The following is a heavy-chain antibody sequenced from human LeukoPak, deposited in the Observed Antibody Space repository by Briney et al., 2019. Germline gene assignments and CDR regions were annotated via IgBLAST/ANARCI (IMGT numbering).Heavy chain of an antibody. CDR3: ARLGFMIVWRRAFDI. CDR1: GGSFSGYY. D-gene: IGHD3-22*01. CDR2: INHSGST. V-gene: IGHV4-34*01. Sequence: PSETLSLTCAVYGGSFSGYYWSWIRQPPGKGLEWIGEINHSGSTNYNPSLKSRVTISVDTSKNQFSLKLSSVTAADTAVYYCARLGFMIVWRRAFDIWGQGTMVTVSS. J-gene: IGHJ3*02.